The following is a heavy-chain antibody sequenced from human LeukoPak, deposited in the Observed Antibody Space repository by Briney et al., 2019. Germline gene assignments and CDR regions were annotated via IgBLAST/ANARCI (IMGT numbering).Heavy chain of an antibody. J-gene: IGHJ4*02. CDR1: GGTFSSYA. V-gene: IGHV1-69*13. CDR3: ARGVVPAAIHFDY. CDR2: IIPIFGTA. Sequence: SVKVSCKASGGTFSSYAISWVRQAPGQGLEWMGGIIPIFGTANYAQRFQGRVTITADESTSTAYMELSSLRSEDTAVYYCARGVVPAAIHFDYWGQGTLVTVSS. D-gene: IGHD2-2*01.